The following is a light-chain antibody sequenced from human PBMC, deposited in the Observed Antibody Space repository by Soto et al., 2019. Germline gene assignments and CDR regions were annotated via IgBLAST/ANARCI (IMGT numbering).Light chain of an antibody. CDR1: QRISSY. V-gene: IGKV1-39*01. CDR3: QQTYSSPYT. Sequence: DIQMTQSPSSLSASVGDRVTITCRASQRISSYLNWYQQKPGKAPKLLIFAASSLQSGVPSRFNGRGSGTDFTLTISRLQPEDFATYYCQQTYSSPYTFGQGTKLEIK. CDR2: AAS. J-gene: IGKJ2*01.